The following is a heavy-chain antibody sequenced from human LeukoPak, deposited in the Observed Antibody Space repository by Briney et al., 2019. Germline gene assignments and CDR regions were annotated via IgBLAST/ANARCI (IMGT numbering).Heavy chain of an antibody. V-gene: IGHV3-48*01. CDR2: ISSDSHDT. J-gene: IGHJ4*01. Sequence: GGSLRLSCVVSGLTLSSYTMNWVRQAPGRGLEWVSFISSDSHDTHYAGSVKGRFTVSRDNAKNSLYLQMNSLRVDDTGIYYCATKNPGDNWGHGTLVTVSA. D-gene: IGHD2/OR15-2a*01. CDR1: GLTLSSYT. CDR3: ATKNPGDN.